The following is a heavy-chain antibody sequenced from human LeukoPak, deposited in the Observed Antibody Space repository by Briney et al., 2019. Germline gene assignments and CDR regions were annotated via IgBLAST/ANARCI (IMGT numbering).Heavy chain of an antibody. V-gene: IGHV3-7*03. J-gene: IGHJ3*02. CDR1: GFTFSIYW. CDR2: IKQDGSEK. CDR3: ARPMYSSGWYWAFVM. Sequence: QTGGSLRLSCAASGFTFSIYWMSWVRLAPGKGLEWVANIKQDGSEKYYVDSVKGRFTISRDNAKNSLYLQMNSLRAEDTAVYYCARPMYSSGWYWAFVMWGQGTMVTVSS. D-gene: IGHD6-19*01.